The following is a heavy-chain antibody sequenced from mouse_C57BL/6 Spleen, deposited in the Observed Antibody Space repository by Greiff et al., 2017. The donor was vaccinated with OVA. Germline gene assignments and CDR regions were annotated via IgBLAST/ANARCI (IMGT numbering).Heavy chain of an antibody. CDR3: TRSRGSSYFDY. J-gene: IGHJ2*01. CDR1: GYTFTDYE. D-gene: IGHD1-1*01. CDR2: IDPETGGT. V-gene: IGHV1-15*01. Sequence: ESGAELVRPGASVTLSCKASGYTFTDYEMHWVKQTPVHGLEWIGAIDPETGGTAYNQKFKGKAILTADKSSSTAYMELRSLTSEDSAVYYCTRSRGSSYFDYWGQGTTLTVSS.